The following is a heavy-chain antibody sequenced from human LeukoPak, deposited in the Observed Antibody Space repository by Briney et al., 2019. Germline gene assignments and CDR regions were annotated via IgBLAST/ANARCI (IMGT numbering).Heavy chain of an antibody. V-gene: IGHV1-69*13. Sequence: GASVKVSCKASGGTFSSYAISWVRQAPGHGLEWMGGIIPIFGTANYAQKFQGRVTITADESTSTAYMELSSLRSEDTAVYYCARDEAYGGNHWGQGTLVTVSS. CDR2: IIPIFGTA. D-gene: IGHD4-23*01. J-gene: IGHJ5*02. CDR3: ARDEAYGGNH. CDR1: GGTFSSYA.